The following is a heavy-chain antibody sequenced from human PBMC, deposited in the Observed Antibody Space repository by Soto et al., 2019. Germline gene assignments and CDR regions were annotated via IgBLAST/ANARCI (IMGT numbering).Heavy chain of an antibody. CDR1: GYALASCG. D-gene: IGHD1-26*01. CDR3: ARDWDPRFDP. J-gene: IGHJ5*02. V-gene: IGHV1-18*01. CDR2: ISPSTHET. Sequence: ASVEVSCKASGYALASCGISWVRQATGQGLEWMGWISPSTHETNYAQKFQGRVTVTTDTSTSTAFIELRNLKSDDTAVYYCARDWDPRFDPWGPGTLVTVSS.